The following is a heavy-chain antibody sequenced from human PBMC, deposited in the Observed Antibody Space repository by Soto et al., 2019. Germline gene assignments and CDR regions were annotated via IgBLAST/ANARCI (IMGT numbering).Heavy chain of an antibody. CDR2: ILVGGST. V-gene: IGHV3-23*01. J-gene: IGHJ3*02. CDR1: GFICSSYD. Sequence: GGSLRLSCAASGFICSSYDMSWVRQAPGKGLEWVSTILVGGSTHYEDSVKGRFTISRDRSKNTVYLQMNSLTAGDTAMYYCAKATATGGGAFDICGQGTMVTV. D-gene: IGHD2-8*02. CDR3: AKATATGGGAFDI.